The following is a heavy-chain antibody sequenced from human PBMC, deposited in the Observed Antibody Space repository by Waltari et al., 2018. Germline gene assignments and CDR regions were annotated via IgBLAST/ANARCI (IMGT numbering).Heavy chain of an antibody. V-gene: IGHV1-69*08. CDR2: IIPIFGTA. J-gene: IGHJ6*02. D-gene: IGHD3-22*01. CDR1: GGTFSSYA. Sequence: QVQLVQSGAEVKKPGSSVTVSCKASGGTFSSYAISWVRPAPGQGLEWMGRIIPIFGTANYAQKFQGRVTITADKSTSTAYMELSSLRSEDTAVYYCARDSHTMIVVAPLPYYYYGMDVWGQGTTVTVSS. CDR3: ARDSHTMIVVAPLPYYYYGMDV.